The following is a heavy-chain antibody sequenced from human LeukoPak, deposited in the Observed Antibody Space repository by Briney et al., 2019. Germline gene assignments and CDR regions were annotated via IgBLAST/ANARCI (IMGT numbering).Heavy chain of an antibody. CDR1: GFTFSSYS. J-gene: IGHJ4*02. V-gene: IGHV3-48*04. CDR2: ISSSSSTI. Sequence: PGGSLRLSCAASGFTFSSYSMNWVRQAPGKGLEWVSYISSSSSTIYYADSVRGRFTIFRDNAKNSLYLQMDSLRVEDTAVYYCANGDGFDYWGQGTLVIVSS. D-gene: IGHD5-24*01. CDR3: ANGDGFDY.